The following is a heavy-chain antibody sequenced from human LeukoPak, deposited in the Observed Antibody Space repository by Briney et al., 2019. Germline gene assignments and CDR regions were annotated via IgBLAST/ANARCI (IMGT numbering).Heavy chain of an antibody. CDR2: ISASGDVT. CDR1: RFSFSAYP. Sequence: GGSLRLSCAASRFSFSAYPMGWVRRAPGKGLEWVSGISASGDVTFHADPVKGRFTIARDNSKNTPYLQITSLSAEATAEYYCAKSLLTTASGTGRAFDIWGQGTMVTVSS. CDR3: AKSLLTTASGTGRAFDI. V-gene: IGHV3-23*01. J-gene: IGHJ3*02. D-gene: IGHD1-26*01.